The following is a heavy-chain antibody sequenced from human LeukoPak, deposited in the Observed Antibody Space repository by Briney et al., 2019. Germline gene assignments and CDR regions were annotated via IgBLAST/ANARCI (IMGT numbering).Heavy chain of an antibody. J-gene: IGHJ5*02. Sequence: SETLSLTCTVSGGSISSYYWSWIRQPPGKGLEWIGYIYYSGSTNYNPSLKSRVTISVDTSKNQFSLKLSSVTAADTAVYYCAREIHDYYDSSAPRWFDPWGQGTLVTVSS. CDR2: IYYSGST. CDR1: GGSISSYY. CDR3: AREIHDYYDSSAPRWFDP. V-gene: IGHV4-59*01. D-gene: IGHD3-22*01.